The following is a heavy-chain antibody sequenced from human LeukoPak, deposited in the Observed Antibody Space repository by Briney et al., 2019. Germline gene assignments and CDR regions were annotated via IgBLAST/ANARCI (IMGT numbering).Heavy chain of an antibody. J-gene: IGHJ4*02. CDR2: INPTSGAT. D-gene: IGHD3-16*01. Sequence: GASVKVSCKASGYTFIDYYIHWVRQASGQGLEWMGWINPTSGATNSAQKFHGRVTVTSDTSISTAYMELSGLRSDDTAIYYCARATNRGSPANAYVYWGQGTLVTVSS. CDR3: ARATNRGSPANAYVY. CDR1: GYTFIDYY. V-gene: IGHV1-2*02.